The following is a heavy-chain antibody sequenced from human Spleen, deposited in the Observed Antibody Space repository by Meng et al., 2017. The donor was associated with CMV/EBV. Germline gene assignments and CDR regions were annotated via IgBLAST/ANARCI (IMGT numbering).Heavy chain of an antibody. CDR3: AKDRPPRIAPHYGMDV. D-gene: IGHD6-6*01. CDR1: GFTFSSYA. V-gene: IGHV3-23*01. J-gene: IGHJ6*02. CDR2: ISGSGGST. Sequence: GGSLRLSCAASGFTFSSYAMSWVRQAPGKGLEWVSAISGSGGSTYYADSVKGRFTISRDNSKNTLFLQMNSLRVEDTAVYYCAKDRPPRIAPHYGMDVWGQGTTVTVS.